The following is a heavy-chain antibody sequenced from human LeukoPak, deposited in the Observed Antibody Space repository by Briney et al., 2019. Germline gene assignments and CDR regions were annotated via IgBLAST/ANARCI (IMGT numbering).Heavy chain of an antibody. Sequence: SETLSLTCTVSGGSISSYYWSWIRQPPGKGLEWIGYIYYSGSTNYNPSLKSRVTISVDMSKNQFSLKLSSVTAADTAVYYCARALGGSGRYYFDYWGQGTLVTVSP. CDR1: GGSISSYY. D-gene: IGHD3-10*01. V-gene: IGHV4-59*12. J-gene: IGHJ4*02. CDR2: IYYSGST. CDR3: ARALGGSGRYYFDY.